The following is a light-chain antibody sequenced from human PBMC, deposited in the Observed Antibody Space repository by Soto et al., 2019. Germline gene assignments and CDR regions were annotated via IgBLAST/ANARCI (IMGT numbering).Light chain of an antibody. Sequence: DIQMTQSPSTLSASVGDRVSITCRASQRIGSWLAWYQQKPGKVPKLLIYDASTLISGVPSRFSGTGSGTEFTLSIASLQPDDFATYYCLHYYTYPLTFGQGTKWISN. CDR3: LHYYTYPLT. CDR2: DAS. V-gene: IGKV1-5*01. CDR1: QRIGSW. J-gene: IGKJ3*01.